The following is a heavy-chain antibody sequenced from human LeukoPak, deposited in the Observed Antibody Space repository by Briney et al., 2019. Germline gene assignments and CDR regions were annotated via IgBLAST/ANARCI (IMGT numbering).Heavy chain of an antibody. CDR1: GGSISSGSYY. D-gene: IGHD3-22*01. Sequence: SSETLSLTCTVSGGSISSGSYYWSWIRQPAGKGLEWIGRIYTSESTKYNPSLKSRVTISVDTSKNQFSLELSSVTAADTAVYYCEREPYDSSGYYYPSYFDYWGQGTLVTVSS. CDR3: EREPYDSSGYYYPSYFDY. V-gene: IGHV4-61*02. CDR2: IYTSEST. J-gene: IGHJ4*02.